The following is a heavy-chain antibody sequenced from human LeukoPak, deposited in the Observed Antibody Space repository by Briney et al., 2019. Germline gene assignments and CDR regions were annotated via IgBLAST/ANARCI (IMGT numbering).Heavy chain of an antibody. CDR3: ARGRTRYYYGPGSPLYYFDY. CDR2: IIPIFGTA. D-gene: IGHD3-10*01. CDR1: GGTFSSYA. J-gene: IGHJ4*02. V-gene: IGHV1-69*13. Sequence: SVKVSCKASGGTFSSYAISWVRQAPGQGLEWMGGIIPIFGTANYAQKFQGRVTITADESTSTAYMELSSLRSEDTAVYYCARGRTRYYYGPGSPLYYFDYWGQGTLVTVSS.